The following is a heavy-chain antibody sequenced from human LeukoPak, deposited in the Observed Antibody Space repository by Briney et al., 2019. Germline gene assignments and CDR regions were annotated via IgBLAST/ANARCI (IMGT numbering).Heavy chain of an antibody. J-gene: IGHJ4*02. Sequence: GGSLRLSCAASGFTFSSYGMHWVRQAPGKGLEWVAYIQKDGSNEQYADAVKGRFRISRDGSKNILYLQMNSLRAEDTAVYYCAKDSKRWKTYYYEAGSYYFDYWGQGTRVTVSS. V-gene: IGHV3-30*02. CDR3: AKDSKRWKTYYYEAGSYYFDY. D-gene: IGHD3-10*01. CDR1: GFTFSSYG. CDR2: IQKDGSNE.